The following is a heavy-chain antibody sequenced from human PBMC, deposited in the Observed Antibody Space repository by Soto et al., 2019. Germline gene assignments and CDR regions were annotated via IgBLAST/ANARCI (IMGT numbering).Heavy chain of an antibody. V-gene: IGHV4-59*01. Sequence: PSETLSLTCTVSGGSISGYYCSWIRQPPGKGLEWIGNINDSGSTNYNPSLKSRVTLSVDTSKNQLSLKLTSVTAADSAVYYCAKGGGSSGVWGQGTLVTVSS. CDR1: GGSISGYY. J-gene: IGHJ4*02. CDR3: AKGGGSSGV. D-gene: IGHD3-22*01. CDR2: INDSGST.